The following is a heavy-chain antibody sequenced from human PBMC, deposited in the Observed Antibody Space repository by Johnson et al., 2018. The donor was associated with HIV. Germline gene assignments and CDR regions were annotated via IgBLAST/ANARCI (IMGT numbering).Heavy chain of an antibody. CDR2: IYSGGTT. D-gene: IGHD5-24*01. J-gene: IGHJ3*02. CDR1: GFTFSSYG. V-gene: IGHV3-NL1*01. CDR3: AREWLYGFDI. Sequence: QVQLVESGGGVVQPGRSLRLSCAASGFTFSSYGMHWVRQAPGKGLEWVSVIYSGGTTWYADSVKGRFTISRDNSRDTVHLQMNRLRAEDTAVYYCAREWLYGFDIWGQGTMVTVSS.